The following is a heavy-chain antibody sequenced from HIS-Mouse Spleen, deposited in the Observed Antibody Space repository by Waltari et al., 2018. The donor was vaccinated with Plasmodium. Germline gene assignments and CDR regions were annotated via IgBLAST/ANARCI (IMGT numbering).Heavy chain of an antibody. CDR2: IYSGGST. J-gene: IGHJ3*02. D-gene: IGHD6-6*01. Sequence: EVQLVESGGGLIQPGGSLRLSCAASGFSDSSTSMPSVPPAPGQGLEWVSVIYSGGSTYYADSVKGRFTISRDNSKNTLYLQMNSLRAEDTAVYYCARGMKSSSSAFDIWGQGTMVTVSS. CDR3: ARGMKSSSSAFDI. V-gene: IGHV3-53*01. CDR1: GFSDSSTS.